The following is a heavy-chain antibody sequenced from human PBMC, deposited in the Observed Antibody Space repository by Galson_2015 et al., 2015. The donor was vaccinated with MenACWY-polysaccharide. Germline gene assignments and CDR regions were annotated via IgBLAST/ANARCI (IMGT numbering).Heavy chain of an antibody. CDR2: ISYDGSNK. D-gene: IGHD2-2*01. CDR1: GFTFSSYA. J-gene: IGHJ6*02. Sequence: SLRLSCAASGFTFSSYAMNWVRQAPGKGLGWVAVISYDGSNKYYADSVKGRFTISRDNSKNTLYLQMNSLRAEDTALYYCAREYSDTTSCSGMDFWGQGTAVTVSS. V-gene: IGHV3-30-3*01. CDR3: AREYSDTTSCSGMDF.